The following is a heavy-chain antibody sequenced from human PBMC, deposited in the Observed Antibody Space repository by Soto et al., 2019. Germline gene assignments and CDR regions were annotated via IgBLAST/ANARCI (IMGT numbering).Heavy chain of an antibody. Sequence: HPGGSLRLSCAASGFTLYTYAMSWVRQAPGKGLEWVSFISGSGGSTYYADSVKGRFTISRDNSKNTLYLQMNSLRAEDTAVYYCATCLRSTSCSIDYWGQGTLVTVSS. V-gene: IGHV3-23*01. D-gene: IGHD2-2*01. CDR2: ISGSGGST. J-gene: IGHJ4*02. CDR1: GFTLYTYA. CDR3: ATCLRSTSCSIDY.